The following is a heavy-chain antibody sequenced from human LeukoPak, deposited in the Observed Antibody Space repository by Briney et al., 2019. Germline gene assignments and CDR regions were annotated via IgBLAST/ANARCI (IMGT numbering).Heavy chain of an antibody. V-gene: IGHV3-7*01. CDR2: IHPDGTEK. CDR3: TSRYDFWSGYFQGYYFDF. CDR1: GLTFTNYW. J-gene: IGHJ4*02. Sequence: GGSLRLSCAAPGLTFTNYWMHWVRQAPGKGLESVAYIHPDGTEKYYMESLRGRFAISRDNAKNSLYLQMSYLRDEDTAVYYCTSRYDFWSGYFQGYYFDFWGQGSLVTVSS. D-gene: IGHD3-3*01.